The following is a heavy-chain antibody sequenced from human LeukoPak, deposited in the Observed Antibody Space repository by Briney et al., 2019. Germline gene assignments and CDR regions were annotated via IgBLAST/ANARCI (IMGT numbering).Heavy chain of an antibody. J-gene: IGHJ5*02. Sequence: KPGESLKISCKGSGYRSVDYWIGWVRQMPGKGLEWMGIVYPGDSETRYRPSFQGQVTMSADKSINTAYLQWSSLKASDTAMYYCARRGYCNSNSCFEGTWWFDPWGQGTLVTVSS. V-gene: IGHV5-51*06. D-gene: IGHD2-2*01. CDR2: VYPGDSET. CDR1: GYRSVDYW. CDR3: ARRGYCNSNSCFEGTWWFDP.